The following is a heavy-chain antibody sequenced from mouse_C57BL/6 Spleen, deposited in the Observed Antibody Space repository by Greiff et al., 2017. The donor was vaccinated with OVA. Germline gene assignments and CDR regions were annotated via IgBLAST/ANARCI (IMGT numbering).Heavy chain of an antibody. J-gene: IGHJ2*01. V-gene: IGHV1-15*01. CDR3: TREGYDGLYYFDY. Sequence: VQVVESGAELVRPGASVTLSCKASGYTFTDYEMHWVKQTPVHGLEWIGAIDPETGGTAYNQKFKGKAILTADKSSSTAYMELRSLTSEDSAVYYCTREGYDGLYYFDYWGQGTTLTVSS. CDR1: GYTFTDYE. D-gene: IGHD2-3*01. CDR2: IDPETGGT.